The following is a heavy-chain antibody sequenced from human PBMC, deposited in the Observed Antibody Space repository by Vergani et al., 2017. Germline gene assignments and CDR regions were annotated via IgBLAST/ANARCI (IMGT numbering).Heavy chain of an antibody. J-gene: IGHJ4*02. D-gene: IGHD3-9*01. V-gene: IGHV4-59*01. Sequence: QVQLQESGPGLVKPSETLSLTCTVSGGSISSYYWSWIRQPPGKGLELIGYIYYSGSTNYNTSLKSRVTISVDTSKNQFSLKLSSVTAADTAVYYCARAYYDILTGYDYWGQGTLVTVSS. CDR2: IYYSGST. CDR1: GGSISSYY. CDR3: ARAYYDILTGYDY.